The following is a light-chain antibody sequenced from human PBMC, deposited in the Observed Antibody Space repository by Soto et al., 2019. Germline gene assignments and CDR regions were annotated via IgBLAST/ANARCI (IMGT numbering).Light chain of an antibody. CDR3: SSYTSISSLGV. Sequence: QSVLTQPASVSGSPGQSITISCTGTGSDVGNYKYVSWCQQHPGKAPKLIIFEVSNRPSGVSDRFSGSKSGNTASLTISGLQAEDEADYYCSSYTSISSLGVFGTGTKVTVL. V-gene: IGLV2-14*01. J-gene: IGLJ1*01. CDR1: GSDVGNYKY. CDR2: EVS.